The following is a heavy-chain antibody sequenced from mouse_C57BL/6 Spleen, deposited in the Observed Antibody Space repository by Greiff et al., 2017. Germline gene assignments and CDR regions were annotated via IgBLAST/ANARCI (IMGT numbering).Heavy chain of an antibody. J-gene: IGHJ1*03. CDR1: GFTFSDYY. D-gene: IGHD1-1*01. CDR3: ARVLYGSTPYRYLDY. CDR2: ISYDGSST. V-gene: IGHV5-16*01. Sequence: EVKLMESEGGLVQPGSSMKLSCTASGFTFSDYYMAWVRQVPEKGLEWVANISYDGSSTYYLDALQSRFIISRDNAKNILYLQMSSLKSEDTATYYCARVLYGSTPYRYLDYWGTGTTVTVSS.